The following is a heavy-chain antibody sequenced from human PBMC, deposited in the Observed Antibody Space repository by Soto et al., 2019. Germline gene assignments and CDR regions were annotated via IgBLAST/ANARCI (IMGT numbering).Heavy chain of an antibody. CDR2: VYIDGGRT. CDR1: GFTFSSYW. D-gene: IGHD5-12*01. J-gene: IGHJ6*02. CDR3: ARWLQGYYGKDV. V-gene: IGHV3-74*01. Sequence: EDQLVESGGGVVQPGGSLRLSCAASGFTFSSYWMHWVRQAPGKGLEWVSRVYIDGGRTTYADSVKGRFTISRDNAKNTLYLQMNSLRDEDTALYYCARWLQGYYGKDVWGQGTTVTVSS.